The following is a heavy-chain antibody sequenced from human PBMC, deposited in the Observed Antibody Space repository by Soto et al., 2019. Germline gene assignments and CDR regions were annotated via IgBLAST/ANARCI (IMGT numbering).Heavy chain of an antibody. J-gene: IGHJ3*02. CDR3: ARGLLRYFDWLSDAFDI. CDR2: INPNSGGT. CDR1: GYTFTVYY. Sequence: ASVKVSCKASGYTFTVYYMHCVVQAPGQWRDGVGWINPNSGGTNYAQKFQGRVTMTRDTSISTAYMELSRLRSDDTAVYYCARGLLRYFDWLSDAFDIWGQGTMVTV. D-gene: IGHD3-9*01. V-gene: IGHV1-2*02.